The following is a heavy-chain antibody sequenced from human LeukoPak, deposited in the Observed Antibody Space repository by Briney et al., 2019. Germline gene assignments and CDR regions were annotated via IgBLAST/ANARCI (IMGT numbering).Heavy chain of an antibody. Sequence: PSETLSLTCAVYGGSFSGYYWSWIRQPPGKGLEWIGEINHSRSTNYNPSLKSRVTISVDTSKNQFSLKLSSVTAADTAVYYCAREYGDYKADYYYMDVWGKGTTVTVSS. D-gene: IGHD4-17*01. CDR1: GGSFSGYY. J-gene: IGHJ6*03. V-gene: IGHV4-34*01. CDR3: AREYGDYKADYYYMDV. CDR2: INHSRST.